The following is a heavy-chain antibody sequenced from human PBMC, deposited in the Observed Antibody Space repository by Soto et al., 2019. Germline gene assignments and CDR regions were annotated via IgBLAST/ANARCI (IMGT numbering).Heavy chain of an antibody. CDR1: GFTFTSYA. J-gene: IGHJ4*02. V-gene: IGHV3-23*01. Sequence: PGGSLRLSCAASGFTFTSYAMSWVRQAPGKGLEWVSIISGSGTSTYYADSVKGRFTISRDNSRDTLFLQMNSLTADDTAVYYCAKATTNGGWFNPFDSWGQGALVTVSS. CDR2: ISGSGTST. D-gene: IGHD6-19*01. CDR3: AKATTNGGWFNPFDS.